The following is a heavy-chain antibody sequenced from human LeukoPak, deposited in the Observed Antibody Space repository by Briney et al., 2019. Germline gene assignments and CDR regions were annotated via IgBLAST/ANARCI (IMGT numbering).Heavy chain of an antibody. V-gene: IGHV3-66*01. Sequence: GGSLRLSCAASGFTFSSYAMSWVRQAPGKGLEWVSVIYSGGSTYYADSVKGRFTISRDNSKNTLYLQMNSLRAEDTAVYYCARARGAVDYWGQGTLVTVSS. CDR2: IYSGGST. CDR3: ARARGAVDY. D-gene: IGHD3-10*01. CDR1: GFTFSSYA. J-gene: IGHJ4*02.